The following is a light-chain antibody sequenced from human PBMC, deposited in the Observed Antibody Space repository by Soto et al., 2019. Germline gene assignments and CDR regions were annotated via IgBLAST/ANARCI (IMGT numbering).Light chain of an antibody. CDR3: QSYDATNQV. CDR2: EDN. J-gene: IGLJ3*02. CDR1: SGXIASNY. Sequence: NFMLTQPHSVSESPGKTVIISCTRSSGXIASNYVQWYQQRPGSSPTTVIYEDNQRPSGVPDRFSGSIDSSSNSASLTISGLXXXDEADYYCQSYDATNQVFGGGTKLTVL. V-gene: IGLV6-57*01.